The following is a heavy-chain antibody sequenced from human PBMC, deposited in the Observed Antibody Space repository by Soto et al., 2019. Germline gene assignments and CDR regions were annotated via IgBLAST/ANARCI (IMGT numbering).Heavy chain of an antibody. J-gene: IGHJ4*02. Sequence: PGGSLRLSCAASGITFSNYWMNWVRQAPGKGLEWVANINQDGSEKYYVDSVKGRFTISRDNAKNSLFLQMNSLRADGTAVYYCARAMAASESYWGQGILVTVSS. CDR1: GITFSNYW. CDR2: INQDGSEK. V-gene: IGHV3-7*05. CDR3: ARAMAASESY. D-gene: IGHD6-25*01.